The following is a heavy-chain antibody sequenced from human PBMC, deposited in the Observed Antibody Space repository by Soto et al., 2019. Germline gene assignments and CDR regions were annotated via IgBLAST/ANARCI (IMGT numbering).Heavy chain of an antibody. J-gene: IGHJ3*02. CDR1: GYGYTSYG. D-gene: IGHD3-16*01. CDR3: ASGLRLGIGALDI. Sequence: SVKLSCKTSGYGYTSYGISCVRQAPGQGLEWMGWISAYNGNTNYAQQLKGRVTMTTDTSTRTAYMELRSLRSDDTSVYYCASGLRLGIGALDIWGQGTMVTVSS. V-gene: IGHV1-18*01. CDR2: ISAYNGNT.